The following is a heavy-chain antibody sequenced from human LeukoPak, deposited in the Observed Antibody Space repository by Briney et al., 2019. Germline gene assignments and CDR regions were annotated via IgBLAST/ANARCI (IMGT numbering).Heavy chain of an antibody. V-gene: IGHV3-30*18. Sequence: GRSLRLSCAASGFTFSSYGMRWVRQAPGKGLEWVAVISYDGSNKYYADSVKGRFTISRDNSKNTLYLQMNSLRAEDTAVYYCAKDGDCSGTSCYAGPYYYYGMDVWGQGTTVTVSS. J-gene: IGHJ6*02. CDR3: AKDGDCSGTSCYAGPYYYYGMDV. CDR1: GFTFSSYG. CDR2: ISYDGSNK. D-gene: IGHD2-2*03.